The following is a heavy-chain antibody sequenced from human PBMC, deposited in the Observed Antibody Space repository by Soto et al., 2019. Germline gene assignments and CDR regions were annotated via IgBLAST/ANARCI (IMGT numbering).Heavy chain of an antibody. Sequence: QVKLVESGGGVVQPGRSLRLSCAASGFNVSAYTMHWVRQDRGKGLEWVAVISSDGNHKYYTDSVKGRFTISRDTSTNTLYLQMNSLRAEDTAVYYCARWEQPLFDYWGQGTLVTVSS. CDR1: GFNVSAYT. V-gene: IGHV3-30-3*01. CDR2: ISSDGNHK. CDR3: ARWEQPLFDY. D-gene: IGHD1-26*01. J-gene: IGHJ4*02.